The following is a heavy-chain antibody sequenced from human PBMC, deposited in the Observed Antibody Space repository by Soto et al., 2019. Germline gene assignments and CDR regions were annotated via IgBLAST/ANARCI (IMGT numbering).Heavy chain of an antibody. CDR3: ARGGHDFWSGPFDY. Sequence: SETLPLTCSVSAGSVSTYYCNWIRQPAGKGLEWMGRIDASGNTNYSPSLKSRATLSADTSKYQFTLKLNSVTAADTAVYYCARGGHDFWSGPFDYWGQGALVTVSS. D-gene: IGHD3-3*01. CDR1: AGSVSTYY. J-gene: IGHJ4*01. CDR2: IDASGNT. V-gene: IGHV4-4*07.